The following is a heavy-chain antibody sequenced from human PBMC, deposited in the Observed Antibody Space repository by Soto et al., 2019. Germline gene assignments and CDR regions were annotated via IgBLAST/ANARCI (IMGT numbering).Heavy chain of an antibody. V-gene: IGHV2-5*01. J-gene: IGHJ4*02. CDR1: GFSIGPSGVG. D-gene: IGHD6-19*01. CDR2: VYWNDDK. Sequence: QITLKESGPALVKPTQTLTLTCTFSGFSIGPSGVGVGWIRQPPGKALEGLALVYWNDDKRYNPSLKSRLTITKNNTRSQVVLRMTNMDPVDTGTYYCAHRDASGWLFDYFDYWGQGALVTVSS. CDR3: AHRDASGWLFDYFDY.